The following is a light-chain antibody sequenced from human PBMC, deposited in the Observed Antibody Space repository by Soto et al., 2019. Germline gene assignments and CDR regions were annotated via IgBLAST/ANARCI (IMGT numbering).Light chain of an antibody. CDR1: QSVGTY. Sequence: EIVLKQSPGTLSLSPGERATLSFRASQSVGTYLAWYQQKPGQAPRILIYGASTRAAGISPRFSGGGSGTEFTLTISSLQSEDFAVYHCQQYNDWPRTFGQGTKVGI. J-gene: IGKJ1*01. CDR3: QQYNDWPRT. CDR2: GAS. V-gene: IGKV3-15*01.